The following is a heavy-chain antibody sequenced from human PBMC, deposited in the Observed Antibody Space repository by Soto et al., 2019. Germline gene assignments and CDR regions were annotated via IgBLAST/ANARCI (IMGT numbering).Heavy chain of an antibody. J-gene: IGHJ1*01. D-gene: IGHD2-21*02. CDR1: GYTFPNYG. V-gene: IGHV1-18*04. Sequence: QVQLVQSGVEVKKPGASVKVSCKASGYTFPNYGINWVRQAPGQGLEWMGWISAYNGNTDYAQKLQGRVTMTTDTSTTTSSMEVTQLRSDDTAVYSCARHVIPYCGSVCSPGYFPHWGQGTLVIVSS. CDR3: ARHVIPYCGSVCSPGYFPH. CDR2: ISAYNGNT.